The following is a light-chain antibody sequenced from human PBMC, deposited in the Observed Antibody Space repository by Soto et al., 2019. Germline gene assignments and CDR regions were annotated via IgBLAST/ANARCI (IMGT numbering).Light chain of an antibody. CDR3: QTWGTGAWV. CDR2: LNSDGSH. J-gene: IGLJ3*02. Sequence: QPVLTQSPSASASLGASVKLTCTLSSGHSNYAIAWHQQQPEKGPRYLMKLNSDGSHSKGDGIPDRFSGSSSGAERYLTISRLQSEDEADYYCQTWGTGAWVFGGGTKLTVL. V-gene: IGLV4-69*01. CDR1: SGHSNYA.